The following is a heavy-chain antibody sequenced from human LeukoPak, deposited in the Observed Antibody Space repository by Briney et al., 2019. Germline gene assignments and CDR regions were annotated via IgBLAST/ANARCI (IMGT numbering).Heavy chain of an antibody. J-gene: IGHJ4*02. CDR3: ARGGYSSGWYLPDFDY. Sequence: GGSLRLSCAASGFTFSSYWMSWVRQAPGKGLAWGANIKQDGSEKYYVDSVKGRFTISRDNAKNSLCLQMNSLRAEDTAVYYCARGGYSSGWYLPDFDYWGQGTLVTVSS. CDR1: GFTFSSYW. V-gene: IGHV3-7*01. CDR2: IKQDGSEK. D-gene: IGHD6-19*01.